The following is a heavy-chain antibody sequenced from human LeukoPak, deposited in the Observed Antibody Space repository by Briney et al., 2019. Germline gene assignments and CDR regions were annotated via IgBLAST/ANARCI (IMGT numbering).Heavy chain of an antibody. CDR2: MNPNSGNT. V-gene: IGHV1-8*01. Sequence: ASVKVSCKASGYTFTSYDINWVRQATGQGLEWMGWMNPNSGNTGYAQKFQGRVTITADESTSTAYMELSSLRSEDTAVYYCAREAKTRYYDILTGYYWWGQGTLVTVSS. CDR3: AREAKTRYYDILTGYYW. D-gene: IGHD3-9*01. CDR1: GYTFTSYD. J-gene: IGHJ4*02.